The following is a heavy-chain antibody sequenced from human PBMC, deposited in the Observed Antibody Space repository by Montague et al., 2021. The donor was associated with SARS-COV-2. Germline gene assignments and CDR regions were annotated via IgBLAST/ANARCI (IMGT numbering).Heavy chain of an antibody. CDR3: ARARTTCFSANGGNYFDY. CDR1: GGSISGYY. Sequence: SETLSLTCTVSGGSISGYYWTWMRQPPGKGQEWLGHIYHTGSTNNNPSLKSRVTISIDTPKNQFSLKLRSVTAADTAVYFCARARTTCFSANGGNYFDYWGQGALVTVSS. V-gene: IGHV4-59*01. J-gene: IGHJ4*02. CDR2: IYHTGST. D-gene: IGHD2-2*01.